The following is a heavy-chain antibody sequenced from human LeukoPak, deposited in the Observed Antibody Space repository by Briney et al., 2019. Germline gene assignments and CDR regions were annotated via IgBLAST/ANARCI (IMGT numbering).Heavy chain of an antibody. CDR2: INPNSGGT. J-gene: IGHJ4*02. CDR3: ARGGFPGDPYPGRKNSFDY. Sequence: ASVKVSCKASGYTFTGYYMHWVRQAPGQGLEWMGWINPNSGGTNYAQKFQGWVTMTRDTSISTAYMELSRLRSDDTAVYYCARGGFPGDPYPGRKNSFDYWGQGTLVTVSS. D-gene: IGHD3-10*01. CDR1: GYTFTGYY. V-gene: IGHV1-2*04.